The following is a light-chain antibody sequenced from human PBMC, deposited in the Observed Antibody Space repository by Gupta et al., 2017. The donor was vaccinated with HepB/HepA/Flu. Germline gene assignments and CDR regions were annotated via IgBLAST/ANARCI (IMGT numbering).Light chain of an antibody. CDR2: STSDSDK. Sequence: QALLTQPSSLSASPGASASLTCTFRSCVNIATYRIYWYQQKPGSPPQFLLYSTSDSDKQQGSGVPSRFSGSKVVSATAVILLILVLQAEDEAYYYCMTWHSSTWVFGGGTKLTVL. J-gene: IGLJ3*02. CDR1: SCVNIATYR. CDR3: MTWHSSTWV. V-gene: IGLV5-45*02.